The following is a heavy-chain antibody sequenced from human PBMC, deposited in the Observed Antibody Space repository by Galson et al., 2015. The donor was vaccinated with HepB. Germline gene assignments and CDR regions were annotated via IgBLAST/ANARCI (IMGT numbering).Heavy chain of an antibody. CDR3: ARSPMVRGVGWFDP. V-gene: IGHV1-2*04. CDR2: INPNSGGT. J-gene: IGHJ5*02. CDR1: GYTFTGYY. Sequence: SVKVSCKASGYTFTGYYMHWVRQAPGQGLEWMGWINPNSGGTNYAQRFQGWVTMTRDTSISTAYMDLTRLRSDDTAVYYSARSPMVRGVGWFDPWGQGTLVTVSS. D-gene: IGHD3-10*01.